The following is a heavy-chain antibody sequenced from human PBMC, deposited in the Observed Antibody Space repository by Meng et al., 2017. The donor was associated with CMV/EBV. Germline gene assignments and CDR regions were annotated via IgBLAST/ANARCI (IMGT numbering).Heavy chain of an antibody. CDR1: GFTFDDYA. J-gene: IGHJ4*02. CDR2: ISWNSGSI. Sequence: GGSLRLSCAASGFTFDDYAMHWVRQAPGKGLEWVSGISWNSGSIGYADSVKGRFTISRDNAKNSLYLQMNSLRAEDTAVYYCARGNYDFWSGYSDTFDYWGQGTLVTVSS. V-gene: IGHV3-9*01. CDR3: ARGNYDFWSGYSDTFDY. D-gene: IGHD3-3*01.